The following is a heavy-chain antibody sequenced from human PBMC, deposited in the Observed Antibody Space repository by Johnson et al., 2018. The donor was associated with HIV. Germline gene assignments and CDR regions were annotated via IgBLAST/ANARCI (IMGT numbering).Heavy chain of an antibody. CDR2: ISYDEIDK. J-gene: IGHJ3*02. V-gene: IGHV3-30*03. CDR1: GFTFSSYA. CDR3: ARINVDTTFYRAFDI. Sequence: QVQLVESGGGVVQPGRSLRLSCAASGFTFSSYAMHWVRQAPGKGLEWVAVISYDEIDKYYADSVTGRFTVSRDNSKNTLYLQMNSLRVEDTAVYYCARINVDTTFYRAFDIWGQGTMVTVSS. D-gene: IGHD5-18*01.